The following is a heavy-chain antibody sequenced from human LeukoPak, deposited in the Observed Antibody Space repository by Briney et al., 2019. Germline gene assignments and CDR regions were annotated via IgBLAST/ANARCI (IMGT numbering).Heavy chain of an antibody. CDR2: IYHSGST. J-gene: IGHJ3*02. D-gene: IGHD4-17*01. V-gene: IGHV4-38-2*02. Sequence: ASETLSLTCTVSGYSISSGYYWGWIRQPPGKGLEWIGSIYHSGSTYYNPSLKSRVTISVDTSKNQFSLKLSSVTAADTAVYYCATGLYGDYEDAFDIWGQGTWSPSLQ. CDR1: GYSISSGYY. CDR3: ATGLYGDYEDAFDI.